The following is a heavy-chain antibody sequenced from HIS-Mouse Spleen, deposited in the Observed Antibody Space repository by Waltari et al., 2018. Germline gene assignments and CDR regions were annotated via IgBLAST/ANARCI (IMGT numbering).Heavy chain of an antibody. J-gene: IGHJ5*02. D-gene: IGHD5-18*01. CDR2: IIPIFGTA. CDR1: GATFSSYA. Sequence: QVQLVQSGAEVKKPGSSVKCSCKASGATFSSYAIRWVRQAPGQGLEWMGGIIPIFGTANYAQKFQGRVTITADESTSTAYMELSSLRSADTVVYYCARAWGGYKNWFDPWGQGTLVTVSS. CDR3: ARAWGGYKNWFDP. V-gene: IGHV1-69*01.